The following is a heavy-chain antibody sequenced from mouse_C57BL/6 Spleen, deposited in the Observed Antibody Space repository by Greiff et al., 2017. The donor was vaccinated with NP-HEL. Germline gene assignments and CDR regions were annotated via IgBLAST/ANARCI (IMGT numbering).Heavy chain of an antibody. J-gene: IGHJ4*01. CDR2: INPYNGGT. CDR3: ARDPYRTTVYYYAMDY. V-gene: IGHV1-19*01. D-gene: IGHD1-1*01. Sequence: VQLQQSGPVLVKPGASVKMSCKASGYTFTDYYMNWVKQSHGKSLEWIGVINPYNGGTSYNQKFKGKATLTVDKSSSTAYMELNSLTSEDSAVYYCARDPYRTTVYYYAMDYWGQGTSVTVSS. CDR1: GYTFTDYY.